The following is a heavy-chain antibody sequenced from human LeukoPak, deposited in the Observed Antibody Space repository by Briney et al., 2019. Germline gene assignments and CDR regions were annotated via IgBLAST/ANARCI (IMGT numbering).Heavy chain of an antibody. CDR3: AAFYYYGSGLADY. CDR1: GGSIRNFY. CDR2: IYYSGST. J-gene: IGHJ4*02. Sequence: ASETLSLTCTVSGGSIRNFYWSWIRQPPGKELEWIGYIYYSGSTKYNPSLQSRVTISTDTSKNQFSLKLDSVTAADTAIYYCAAFYYYGSGLADYWGQGTLVTVSS. D-gene: IGHD3-10*01. V-gene: IGHV4-59*12.